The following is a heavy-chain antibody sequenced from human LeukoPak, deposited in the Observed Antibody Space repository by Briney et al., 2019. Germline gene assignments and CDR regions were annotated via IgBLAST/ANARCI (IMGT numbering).Heavy chain of an antibody. V-gene: IGHV3-30-3*01. CDR2: ISYDGSNK. CDR1: GFTFSSYS. Sequence: GRSLRLSCAASGFTFSSYSMHWVRQAPGKGLEWVAVISYDGSNKYYADSVKGRFTISRGNSKNTLYLQMNSLRAEDTAVYYCASPRLKDIVVVVTAIGIWGQGTMVTVSS. CDR3: ASPRLKDIVVVVTAIGI. D-gene: IGHD2-15*01. J-gene: IGHJ3*02.